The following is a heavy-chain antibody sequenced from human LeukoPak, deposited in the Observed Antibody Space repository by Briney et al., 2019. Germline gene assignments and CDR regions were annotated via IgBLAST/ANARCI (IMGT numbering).Heavy chain of an antibody. D-gene: IGHD3-10*01. CDR3: AKDRGIISDY. J-gene: IGHJ4*02. CDR1: GFTFSSYA. Sequence: GGSLRLSCAASGFTFSSYAMSWVRQAPGKGLEWVSAIGGSGGSTYYADSVKGRFTISRDNPKKTLYLQMDSLRAEDTAVYYCAKDRGIISDYWGQGTLVTVSS. V-gene: IGHV3-23*01. CDR2: IGGSGGST.